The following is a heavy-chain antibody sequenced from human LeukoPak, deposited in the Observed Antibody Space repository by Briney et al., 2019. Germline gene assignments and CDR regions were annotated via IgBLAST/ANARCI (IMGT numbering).Heavy chain of an antibody. CDR2: ISASGGTT. CDR1: GLTFSSFA. V-gene: IGHV3-23*01. D-gene: IGHD1-7*01. J-gene: IGHJ4*02. CDR3: AKDRDGGTNTRAKGFDY. Sequence: GGSLRLSCAASGLTFSSFAMSWVRQPPGKGRGWVSAISASGGTTYSADSVRGRFTISRDNSKNTLYLQVNSLRVEDTAVYYCAKDRDGGTNTRAKGFDYWGQGTLVTVSS.